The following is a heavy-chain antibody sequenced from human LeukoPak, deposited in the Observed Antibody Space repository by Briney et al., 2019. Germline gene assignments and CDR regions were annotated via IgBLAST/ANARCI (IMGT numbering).Heavy chain of an antibody. CDR3: ARGGSQTQYYYDSSGYYKRPGRPFDY. Sequence: PSETLSLTCAVYGGSFGGYYWSWIRQPPGKGLEWIGEINHSGSTNYNPSLKSRVTISVDTSKNQFSLKLSSVTAADTAVYYCARGGSQTQYYYDSSGYYKRPGRPFDYWGQGTLVTVSS. J-gene: IGHJ4*02. CDR2: INHSGST. V-gene: IGHV4-34*01. D-gene: IGHD3-22*01. CDR1: GGSFGGYY.